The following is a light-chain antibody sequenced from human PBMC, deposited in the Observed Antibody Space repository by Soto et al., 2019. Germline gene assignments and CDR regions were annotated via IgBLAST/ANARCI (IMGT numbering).Light chain of an antibody. J-gene: IGLJ3*02. V-gene: IGLV2-14*01. Sequence: QSALTQPASVSGSPGQSITISCTGTSSDVGGYSYVSWYQQYRGKAPKLMIYEVSNRPSGVSNRFSGSKSGNTASLTISGLQGEDEADYYCAAWDDSLNGPLFGGGTKLTVL. CDR1: SSDVGGYSY. CDR3: AAWDDSLNGPL. CDR2: EVS.